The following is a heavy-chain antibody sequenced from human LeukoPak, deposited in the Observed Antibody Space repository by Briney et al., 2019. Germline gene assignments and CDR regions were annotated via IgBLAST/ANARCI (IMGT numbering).Heavy chain of an antibody. CDR1: GYAFTSHY. CDR2: ISPYRGTT. V-gene: IGHV1-46*01. Sequence: GASVKVSCKASGYAFTSHYIHWVRQAPGQGLEWMGMISPYRGTTTYAQNFQGRVTMTTDTSSSTVYMDLSTLTSEDTALYYCARAAKLPTINLRTHFDSWGQGTLVTVSS. CDR3: ARAAKLPTINLRTHFDS. D-gene: IGHD1-26*01. J-gene: IGHJ4*02.